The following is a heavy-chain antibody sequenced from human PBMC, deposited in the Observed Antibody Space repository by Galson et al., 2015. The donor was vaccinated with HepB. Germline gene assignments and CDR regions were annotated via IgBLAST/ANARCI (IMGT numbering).Heavy chain of an antibody. CDR1: GGSISSSSYY. V-gene: IGHV4-39*07. Sequence: SETLSLTCTVSGGSISSSSYYWGWIRQPPGKGLEWIGSIYYSGTTYYNPSLKSRVTISVDTSKKQFSLRLSSVTAADTAVYYCASTSSGFEDFDYWGQGTLVTVSS. CDR3: ASTSSGFEDFDY. J-gene: IGHJ4*02. CDR2: IYYSGTT. D-gene: IGHD5-12*01.